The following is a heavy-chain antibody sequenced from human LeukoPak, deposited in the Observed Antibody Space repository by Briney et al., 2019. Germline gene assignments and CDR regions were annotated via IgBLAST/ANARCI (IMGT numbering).Heavy chain of an antibody. Sequence: PSETLSLTCTVSGGSISSGDYYWSWIRQPPEKGLEWIGYIYYSGSTYYNPSLKSRVTISVDTSKNQFSLKLSSVTAADTAVYYCARDYYGDYYFDYWGQGTLVTVSS. CDR1: GGSISSGDYY. D-gene: IGHD4-17*01. V-gene: IGHV4-30-4*01. CDR3: ARDYYGDYYFDY. J-gene: IGHJ4*02. CDR2: IYYSGST.